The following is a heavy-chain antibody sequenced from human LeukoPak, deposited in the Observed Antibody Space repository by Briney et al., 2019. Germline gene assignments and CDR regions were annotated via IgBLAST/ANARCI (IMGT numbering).Heavy chain of an antibody. V-gene: IGHV3-23*01. D-gene: IGHD6-13*01. CDR1: GFPFSNYA. Sequence: GGSLRLSCAASGFPFSNYAMSWVRQAPGKGLEWVSAISGSASSTYYADSLKGRFTISRDNAKNSLYLQMTSLRAEDTAVYFCARARVAAARPGFEPGCYYYYMDVWGKGTTVTVSS. CDR3: ARARVAAARPGFEPGCYYYYMDV. J-gene: IGHJ6*03. CDR2: ISGSASST.